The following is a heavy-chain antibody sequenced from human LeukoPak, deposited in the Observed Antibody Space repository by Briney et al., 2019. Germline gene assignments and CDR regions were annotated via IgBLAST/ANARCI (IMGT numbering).Heavy chain of an antibody. J-gene: IGHJ4*02. D-gene: IGHD1-26*01. V-gene: IGHV3-30*04. CDR3: ARGEWELLLFYLDY. CDR1: GFTFSSYA. CDR2: ISYDGSNK. Sequence: GGSLRLSCAASGFTFSSYAMHWVRQAPGKGLEWVAVISYDGSNKYYADSVKGRFTISRDNSKNTLYLQMNSLRAEDTAVYYCARGEWELLLFYLDYWGQGTLVTVSS.